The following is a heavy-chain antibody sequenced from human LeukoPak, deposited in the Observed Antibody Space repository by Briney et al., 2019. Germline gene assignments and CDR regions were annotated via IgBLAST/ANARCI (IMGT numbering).Heavy chain of an antibody. Sequence: SETLSLTCTVSGGSISYYYWNWIRQPPGKGLEWIGQIYYTGSTKHNPSLKSRLTISVDTSKNQFSLRLSSVTAADTALYHCTRATRYNWNDDRYYFDYWGQGTLVTVSS. D-gene: IGHD1-1*01. CDR2: IYYTGST. J-gene: IGHJ4*02. CDR3: TRATRYNWNDDRYYFDY. V-gene: IGHV4-59*01. CDR1: GGSISYYY.